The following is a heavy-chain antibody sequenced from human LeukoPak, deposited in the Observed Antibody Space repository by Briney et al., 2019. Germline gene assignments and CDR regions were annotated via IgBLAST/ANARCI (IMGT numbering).Heavy chain of an antibody. V-gene: IGHV3-20*04. J-gene: IGHJ4*02. D-gene: IGHD2-8*01. Sequence: PGGSLRLSCAASGFTFDDYGMSWVRQTPGKGLEWVSGINWNGGSTGYADSVKGRFTIYRDNAKNTLHLQMNSLRDDDTAMYYCARNYNGMSYWGQGTRVIVSS. CDR1: GFTFDDYG. CDR2: INWNGGST. CDR3: ARNYNGMSY.